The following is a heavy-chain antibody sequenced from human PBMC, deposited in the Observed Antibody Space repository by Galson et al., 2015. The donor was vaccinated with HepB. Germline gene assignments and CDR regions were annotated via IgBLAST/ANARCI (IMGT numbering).Heavy chain of an antibody. CDR2: INPGGGSP. CDR1: GYIFTTYY. CDR3: AREQLLGRYAFDV. V-gene: IGHV1-46*01. J-gene: IGHJ3*01. D-gene: IGHD1-1*01. Sequence: SVKVSCKASGYIFTTYYMHWVRQAPGGGLEWMGIINPGGGSPNYAQKFQGRVTMTSDTSTSTVYMEVSSLRSEDTAVYYCAREQLLGRYAFDVWGQGTMVTVSS.